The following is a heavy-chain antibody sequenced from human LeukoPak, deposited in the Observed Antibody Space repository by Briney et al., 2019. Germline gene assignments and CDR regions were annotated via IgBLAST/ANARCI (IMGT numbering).Heavy chain of an antibody. CDR1: GFTYTDYS. Sequence: GGSLRLSCSASGFTYTDYSMSWVRQVPGKGLEWVSGLGRTGEYKYYADSVKGRFTISRDNSNDLVFLQMNSLRAEDTAIYYCVKDRPCNTCKRMDAWGQGTTVIVSS. J-gene: IGHJ6*02. D-gene: IGHD2/OR15-2a*01. V-gene: IGHV3-23*01. CDR2: LGRTGEYK. CDR3: VKDRPCNTCKRMDA.